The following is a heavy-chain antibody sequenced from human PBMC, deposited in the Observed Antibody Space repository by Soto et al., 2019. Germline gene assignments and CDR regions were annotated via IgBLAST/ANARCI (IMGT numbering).Heavy chain of an antibody. V-gene: IGHV3-33*06. D-gene: IGHD6-13*01. CDR3: AKDTAGSSLAQFGMDV. CDR1: GFTFSSYG. J-gene: IGHJ6*02. CDR2: IWYDGTNK. Sequence: QVQLVESGGGVVQPGRSLRLSCAASGFTFSSYGIHWVRQAPGKGLEWVAVIWYDGTNKYYADSVKGRFTISRDNSQNTLYLQMNSLRAEDTAVYYCAKDTAGSSLAQFGMDVWGQGTTVTVSS.